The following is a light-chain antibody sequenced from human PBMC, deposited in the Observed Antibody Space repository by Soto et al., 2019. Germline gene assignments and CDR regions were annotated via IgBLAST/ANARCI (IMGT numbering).Light chain of an antibody. CDR3: QSYDSSLSAL. CDR2: GNS. V-gene: IGLV1-40*01. J-gene: IGLJ3*02. Sequence: QSVLTQPPSVSGAPGQRVTISCTGSSSNIGAGYDVNWYQQLPGTAPKLLIYGNSNRPSGVPDRFSGSKSGTSASLAITGLQAEDEADYYCQSYDSSLSALFGGGTKLTVL. CDR1: SSNIGAGYD.